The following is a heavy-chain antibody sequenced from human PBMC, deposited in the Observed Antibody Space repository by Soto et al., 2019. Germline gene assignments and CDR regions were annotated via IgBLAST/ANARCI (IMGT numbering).Heavy chain of an antibody. J-gene: IGHJ4*02. Sequence: QVQLVQSGAELKKPGASMKVSCQASGYTFTDYFIHWVRQAPGQGLEWMGWVNPDNGGTVYAQKCQGRLTMARDTPVTTVYMELSGLRSGDTAVYYCARSTQYSASLEFDFWGQGTLVAVSS. CDR3: ARSTQYSASLEFDF. V-gene: IGHV1-2*02. D-gene: IGHD5-12*01. CDR2: VNPDNGGT. CDR1: GYTFTDYF.